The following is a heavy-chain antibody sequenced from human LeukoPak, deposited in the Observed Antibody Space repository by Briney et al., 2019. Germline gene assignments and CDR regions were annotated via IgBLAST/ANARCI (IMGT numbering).Heavy chain of an antibody. Sequence: GGSLRLSCAASGFTFSSYEMNWVRQAPGKGLEWVSYISSSGSTIYYADSVKGRFTISRDNAKNSLYLQMNSLRAEDTAVYYCAKFDGVQLWLPYYYYYMDVWGKGTTVTVSS. CDR3: AKFDGVQLWLPYYYYYMDV. D-gene: IGHD5-18*01. CDR1: GFTFSSYE. J-gene: IGHJ6*03. CDR2: ISSSGSTI. V-gene: IGHV3-48*03.